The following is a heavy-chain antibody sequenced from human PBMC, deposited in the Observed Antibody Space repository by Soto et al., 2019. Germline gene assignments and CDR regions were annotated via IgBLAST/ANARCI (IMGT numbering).Heavy chain of an antibody. J-gene: IGHJ5*02. CDR1: GGSISSSSYY. D-gene: IGHD2-15*01. Sequence: SETLSLTCTVSGGSISSSSYYWGWIRQPPGKGLEWIGSIYYSGSTYYNPSLKSRVTISVDASKNQFSLKLSSVTAADTAVYYCARSTSLGYCSGGSCYNWLDPWGQGTLVTVSS. CDR2: IYYSGST. CDR3: ARSTSLGYCSGGSCYNWLDP. V-gene: IGHV4-39*01.